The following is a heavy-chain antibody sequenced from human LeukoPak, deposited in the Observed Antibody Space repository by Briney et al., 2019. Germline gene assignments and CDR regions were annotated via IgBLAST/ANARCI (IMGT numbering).Heavy chain of an antibody. D-gene: IGHD6-13*01. Sequence: PGGSLRLSCGASGFTFSSYGMHWVREAPGKGLEGVAVIWYDGSNKYYADSVKGRFTISRDNSKNTLYLQMNSLRAEDTAVYYCARDGAAAGTGNAFDIWGQGTMVTVS. CDR3: ARDGAAAGTGNAFDI. CDR2: IWYDGSNK. J-gene: IGHJ3*02. V-gene: IGHV3-33*01. CDR1: GFTFSSYG.